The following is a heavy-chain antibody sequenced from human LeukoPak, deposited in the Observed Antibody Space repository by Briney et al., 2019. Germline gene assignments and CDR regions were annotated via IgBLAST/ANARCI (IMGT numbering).Heavy chain of an antibody. D-gene: IGHD2-15*01. J-gene: IGHJ3*02. CDR1: GYTFTSNY. V-gene: IGHV1-46*01. CDR3: ALGYHKNAFDT. CDR2: INPSGGST. Sequence: ASVKVSCKAFGYTFTSNYMHWVRQAPGQGLEWMGIINPSGGSTSYAQKFQGRVTMTRDMSTSTVYMELSSLRSEDTAVYYCALGYHKNAFDTWGQGTMVTVSS.